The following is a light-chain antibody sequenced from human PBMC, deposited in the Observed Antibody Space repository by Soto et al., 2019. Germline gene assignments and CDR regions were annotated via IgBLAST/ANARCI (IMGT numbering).Light chain of an antibody. V-gene: IGKV3-15*01. CDR2: GAS. Sequence: EIVMTQSPATLSVSPGERATLSCRASQSVRSNLAWYQQKPGRAPRLLMYGASNRVTGVPARFSGSGSGTDFTLTISSVQSEDFAVYYCQQYGSSPFTFGPGTKVDIK. CDR1: QSVRSN. CDR3: QQYGSSPFT. J-gene: IGKJ3*01.